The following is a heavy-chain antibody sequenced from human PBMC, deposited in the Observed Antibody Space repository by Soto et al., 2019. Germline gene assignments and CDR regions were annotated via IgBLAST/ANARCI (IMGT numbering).Heavy chain of an antibody. Sequence: ASVKVSCKASGYTFTSYYMHWVRQAPGQGLEWMGIINPSGGSTSYAQKFQGRVTMTRDTSTSTVYMELSSLRSEDTAVYYCARGAPITIFGVVILDSGDNWFDPWGQGTLVTVSS. CDR1: GYTFTSYY. CDR3: ARGAPITIFGVVILDSGDNWFDP. CDR2: INPSGGST. J-gene: IGHJ5*02. V-gene: IGHV1-46*01. D-gene: IGHD3-3*01.